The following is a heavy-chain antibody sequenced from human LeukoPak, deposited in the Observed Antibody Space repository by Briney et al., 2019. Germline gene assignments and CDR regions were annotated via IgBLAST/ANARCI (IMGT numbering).Heavy chain of an antibody. V-gene: IGHV1-8*03. CDR2: MNPNSGDT. CDR1: GYTFTSYD. D-gene: IGHD3-22*01. Sequence: ASVKVSCKASGYTFTSYDINWVRQTTGQGLEWMGWMNPNSGDTAYAQKFQGRVTITRNTSISSAYMELSSLRSEDTAVYYCARDVGPYDSSGYPLDAFDIWGQGTMVTVSS. CDR3: ARDVGPYDSSGYPLDAFDI. J-gene: IGHJ3*02.